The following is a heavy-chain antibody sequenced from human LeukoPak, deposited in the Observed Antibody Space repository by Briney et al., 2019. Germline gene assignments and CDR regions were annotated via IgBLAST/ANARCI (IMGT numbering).Heavy chain of an antibody. J-gene: IGHJ6*03. V-gene: IGHV1-8*01. Sequence: ASVKVSCKASGYTFTSYDINWVRHATGQGLEWMCWMNTNSGNTGYAQTFQGRVTMTRNTSISTAYMELSSLRSEDTAVYYCARAPEWGKANYYYCMDVWGKGTTVTVSS. CDR1: GYTFTSYD. CDR2: MNTNSGNT. D-gene: IGHD1-26*01. CDR3: ARAPEWGKANYYYCMDV.